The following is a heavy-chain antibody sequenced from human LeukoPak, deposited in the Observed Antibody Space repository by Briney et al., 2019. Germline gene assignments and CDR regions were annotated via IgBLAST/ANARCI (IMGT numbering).Heavy chain of an antibody. V-gene: IGHV1-69*13. Sequence: GASVKVSCEASGGTFSSNAISWVRQAPGQGLGWMGGIIPIFGTANYAQKFQGRVTITADESTSTAYMELSSLRSEDTAVYYCARGREYQLTWDWFDPWGQGTLVTVSS. CDR3: ARGREYQLTWDWFDP. J-gene: IGHJ5*02. CDR2: IIPIFGTA. CDR1: GGTFSSNA. D-gene: IGHD2-2*01.